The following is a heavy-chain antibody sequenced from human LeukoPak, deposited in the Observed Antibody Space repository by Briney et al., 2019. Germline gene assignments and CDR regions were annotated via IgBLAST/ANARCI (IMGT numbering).Heavy chain of an antibody. J-gene: IGHJ4*02. CDR1: GYTFTSYY. Sequence: GASVKVSCKASGYTFTSYYMHWVRQAPGQGLEWMGWISAYNGNTNYAQKLQGRVTMTTDTSTSTAYMELRSLRSDDTAVYYCARGGNYYGSGSSSKTYYFDYWGQGTLVTVSS. CDR3: ARGGNYYGSGSSSKTYYFDY. V-gene: IGHV1-18*04. CDR2: ISAYNGNT. D-gene: IGHD3-10*01.